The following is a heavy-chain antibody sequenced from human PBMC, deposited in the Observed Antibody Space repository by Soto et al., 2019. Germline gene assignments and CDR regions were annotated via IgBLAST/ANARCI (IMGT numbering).Heavy chain of an antibody. CDR2: ISSGGGTV. Sequence: GGSLRLSCAASGFTFSFYDVNWVRQAPGKGLEWVSYISSGGGTVYYADSVKGRFTISRDNAKNSLYLQMNSLRAEDTAVYYCPRTASDDIDYWGQGTLVTVSS. CDR1: GFTFSFYD. D-gene: IGHD1-1*01. CDR3: PRTASDDIDY. V-gene: IGHV3-48*03. J-gene: IGHJ4*02.